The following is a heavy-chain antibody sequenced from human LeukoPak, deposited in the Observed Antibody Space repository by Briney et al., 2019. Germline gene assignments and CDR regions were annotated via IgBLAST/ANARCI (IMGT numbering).Heavy chain of an antibody. V-gene: IGHV4-59*01. D-gene: IGHD3-22*01. CDR3: ARVRWVYDYYDSSGYYYYFDY. Sequence: SETLSLTCTVSGGSISSYYWSWVRQPPGKGLEWIGYIYYSGSTNYNPSLKSRVTISVDTSKNQFSLKLSSVTAADTAVYYCARVRWVYDYYDSSGYYYYFDYWGQGTLVTVSS. CDR1: GGSISSYY. CDR2: IYYSGST. J-gene: IGHJ4*02.